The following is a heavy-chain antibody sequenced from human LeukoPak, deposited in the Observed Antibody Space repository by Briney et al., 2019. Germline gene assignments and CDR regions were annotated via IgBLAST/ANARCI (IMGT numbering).Heavy chain of an antibody. CDR1: GYTFTSFG. CDR3: ARGGTLVRGVAILYGMDV. Sequence: ASVKVSCKASGYTFTSFGISWVRQAAGQGLERVGWMNSNSGNTGYARKFQGRVTLTRDTAINTAYMEVNSLTSEDTAVYYCARGGTLVRGVAILYGMDVWGQGTTVTVSS. J-gene: IGHJ6*02. V-gene: IGHV1-8*02. D-gene: IGHD3-10*01. CDR2: MNSNSGNT.